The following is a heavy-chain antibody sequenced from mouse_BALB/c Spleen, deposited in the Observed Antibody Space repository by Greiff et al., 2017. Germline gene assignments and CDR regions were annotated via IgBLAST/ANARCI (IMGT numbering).Heavy chain of an antibody. CDR3: ACMITSYYYAMDY. CDR2: INPSSGYT. V-gene: IGHV1-4*02. D-gene: IGHD2-4*01. Sequence: QVQLKESAAELARPGASVKMSCKASGYTFTSYTMHWVKQRPGQGLEWIGYINPSSGYTEYNQKFKGKTTLTADKSSSTAYMQLSSLTSEDSAVYYCACMITSYYYAMDYWGQGTSVTVSS. CDR1: GYTFTSYT. J-gene: IGHJ4*01.